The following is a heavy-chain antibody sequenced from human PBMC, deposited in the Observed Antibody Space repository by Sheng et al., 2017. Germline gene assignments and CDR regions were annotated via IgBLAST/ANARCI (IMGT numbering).Heavy chain of an antibody. J-gene: IGHJ4*02. D-gene: IGHD1-26*01. V-gene: IGHV1-18*01. CDR2: ISTYNDNT. CDR3: ARERGNYHYFDY. Sequence: QVQLVQSGAELKKPGASVKVSCKPSGYTFTSYGISWVRQVPGQGLEWMGWISTYNDNTKIAQKLQGRVTLTTDTSTSTAYMELMSLRSDDTAVYYCARERGNYHYFDYWGQGTLVTVSS. CDR1: GYTFTSYG.